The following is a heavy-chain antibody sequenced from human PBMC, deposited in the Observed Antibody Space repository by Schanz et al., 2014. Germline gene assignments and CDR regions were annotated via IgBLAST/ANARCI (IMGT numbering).Heavy chain of an antibody. CDR3: ARDYYDILTGYPYDTFDI. CDR1: GYTFTGHR. J-gene: IGHJ3*02. Sequence: QVLLVQSGAEVKKPGASVKVSCKASGYTFTGHRMHWVRQAPGQGPEWMGWINPNSGGTNYAQKFQGRVTMTRDTSISTAYMELRRLRSDDTAVYYCARDYYDILTGYPYDTFDIWGQGTMVTVSS. D-gene: IGHD3-9*01. V-gene: IGHV1-2*02. CDR2: INPNSGGT.